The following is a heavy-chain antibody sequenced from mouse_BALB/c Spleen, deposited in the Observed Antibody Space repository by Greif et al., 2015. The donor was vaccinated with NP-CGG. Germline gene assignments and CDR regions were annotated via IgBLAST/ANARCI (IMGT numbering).Heavy chain of an antibody. J-gene: IGHJ4*01. D-gene: IGHD4-1*01. CDR1: GYSFTGYF. CDR2: INPYNGDT. V-gene: IGHV1-37*01. Sequence: EVNVVESGPELVKPGAPVKISCKASGYSFTGYFMNWVKQSHGKSLEWIGRINPYNGDTFYNQKFKGKATLTVDKSSSTAHMELLSLTSDDSAVYYCGRWEEGYYAMDYWGQGTSVTVSS. CDR3: GRWEEGYYAMDY.